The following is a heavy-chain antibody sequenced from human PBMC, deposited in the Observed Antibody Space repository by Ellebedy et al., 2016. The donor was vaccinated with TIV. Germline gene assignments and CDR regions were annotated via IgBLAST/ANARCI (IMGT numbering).Heavy chain of an antibody. CDR2: LGGSSENT. Sequence: GESLKISCAASGFTFSNYAMSWVRQAPGKGLEWVSALGGSSENTYYADSVKGRFTIARDNSENTLYLQMNSLRAEDTAVYSCSKTTSKGRGWRTPIDYWGQGTLVTVSS. D-gene: IGHD6-19*01. V-gene: IGHV3-23*01. CDR3: SKTTSKGRGWRTPIDY. J-gene: IGHJ4*02. CDR1: GFTFSNYA.